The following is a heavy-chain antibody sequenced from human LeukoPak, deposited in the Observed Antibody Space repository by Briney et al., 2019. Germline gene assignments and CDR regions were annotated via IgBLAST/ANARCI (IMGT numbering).Heavy chain of an antibody. CDR1: GYTVTGYY. V-gene: IGHV1-2*02. J-gene: IGHJ4*02. D-gene: IGHD6-13*01. CDR3: ARGIAAAGISWVY. Sequence: ASVKVSCKASGYTVTGYYMHWVRQAPGPGLEWMGWINPNSGCTNYAQKFQGRVTMTRDTSISTAYMELSRLRSDDTAVYYCARGIAAAGISWVYWGQRTLVTVSS. CDR2: INPNSGCT.